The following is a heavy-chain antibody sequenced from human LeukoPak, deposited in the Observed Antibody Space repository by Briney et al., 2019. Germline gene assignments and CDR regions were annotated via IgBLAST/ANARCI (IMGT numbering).Heavy chain of an antibody. CDR3: ARIEAVTMIVGPDAFDI. CDR1: GGSISSSSYY. J-gene: IGHJ3*02. Sequence: PSETLSLTCTVSGGSISSSSYYWGWIRQPPGKELEWSGSIYYSGSTYYNPSLKSRVTISVDTSKNQFSLKLSSVTAADTAVYYCARIEAVTMIVGPDAFDIWGQGTMVTVSS. V-gene: IGHV4-39*01. D-gene: IGHD3-22*01. CDR2: IYYSGST.